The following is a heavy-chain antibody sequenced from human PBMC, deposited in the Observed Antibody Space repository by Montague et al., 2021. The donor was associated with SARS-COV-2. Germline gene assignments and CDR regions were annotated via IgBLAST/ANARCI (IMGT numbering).Heavy chain of an antibody. CDR1: AGAIRDTDYF. Sequence: SETLSLTCTVSAGAIRDTDYFWGWIRQPPGKGLEWIGSIYYSGTTYHNPSLKSRVTISVDTSKNQFSLKLSSVTAADTAVYFCARHRDNLGSLNWFAPWGQGTLVTDSS. J-gene: IGHJ5*02. CDR3: ARHRDNLGSLNWFAP. V-gene: IGHV4-39*01. CDR2: IYYSGTT. D-gene: IGHD3-16*01.